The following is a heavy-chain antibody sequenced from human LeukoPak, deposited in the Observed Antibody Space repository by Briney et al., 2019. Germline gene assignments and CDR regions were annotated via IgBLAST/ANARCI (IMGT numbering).Heavy chain of an antibody. Sequence: ERSLRLSCAASGFTFSSYGMHWVRQAPGKGLEWVAVISYDGSNKYYADSVKGRFTISRGNAKNSLYLQMNSLRAEDTAVYYCARDITLYCSSTSCPNWFDPWGQGTLVTVSS. J-gene: IGHJ5*02. CDR1: GFTFSSYG. CDR2: ISYDGSNK. CDR3: ARDITLYCSSTSCPNWFDP. D-gene: IGHD2-2*01. V-gene: IGHV3-30*03.